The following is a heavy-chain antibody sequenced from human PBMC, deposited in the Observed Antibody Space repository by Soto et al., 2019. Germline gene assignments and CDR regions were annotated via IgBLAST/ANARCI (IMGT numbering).Heavy chain of an antibody. J-gene: IGHJ2*01. CDR2: INDRGSI. Sequence: QVQLQQWGAGPLRPLETLSLTCGVSGGSLSGYYWAWIRQSPGKGLEWIGEINDRGSINYNPSLKSRVSISVDTSKNHYSLNLRSVTAADTGVYYCARESHDILTGPPWVWYFDLWGRGTLVTVSS. CDR1: GGSLSGYY. CDR3: ARESHDILTGPPWVWYFDL. D-gene: IGHD3-9*01. V-gene: IGHV4-34*01.